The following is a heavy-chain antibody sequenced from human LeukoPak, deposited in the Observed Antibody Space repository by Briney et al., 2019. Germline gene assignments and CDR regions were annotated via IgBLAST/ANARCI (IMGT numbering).Heavy chain of an antibody. D-gene: IGHD2-2*01. V-gene: IGHV1-3*01. Sequence: ASVKVSCKASGYTFTNYGMHWVRQAPGQRLEWKAWINAGNGNAKYSQKFQGRVTMTRDTSTSTVYMELSSLRSEDTAVYYCAREKLKYQPFDPWGQGTLVTVSS. J-gene: IGHJ5*02. CDR1: GYTFTNYG. CDR3: AREKLKYQPFDP. CDR2: INAGNGNA.